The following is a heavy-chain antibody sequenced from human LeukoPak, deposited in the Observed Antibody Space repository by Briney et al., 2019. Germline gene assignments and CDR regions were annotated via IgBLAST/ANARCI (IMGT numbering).Heavy chain of an antibody. Sequence: GGSLRLSCAASGFTFSDYYMSWIRQAPGKGLEWVSYISSSGSTIYYADSVKGRFTISRDNSKNTLYLQMNSLRAGDTAVYYCARGGSYSYFDYWGQGTLVTVSS. CDR1: GFTFSDYY. J-gene: IGHJ4*02. V-gene: IGHV3-11*04. CDR2: ISSSGSTI. CDR3: ARGGSYSYFDY. D-gene: IGHD1-26*01.